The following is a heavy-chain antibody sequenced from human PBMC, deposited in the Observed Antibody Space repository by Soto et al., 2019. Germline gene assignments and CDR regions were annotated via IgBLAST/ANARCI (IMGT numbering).Heavy chain of an antibody. CDR1: GFTFRNYA. V-gene: IGHV3-23*01. D-gene: IGHD1-26*01. CDR3: AKDGWELLRGFDP. CDR2: ISGSVSST. J-gene: IGHJ5*02. Sequence: EVQLLESGGGLVQPGGSLRLSCAASGFTFRNYAMSWVRQAPGKGLVWVSAISGSVSSTYYANSVKGRFTISRDHSKNTLYLQMSSLTAEETAVYYCAKDGWELLRGFDPWGQGTLVTVSS.